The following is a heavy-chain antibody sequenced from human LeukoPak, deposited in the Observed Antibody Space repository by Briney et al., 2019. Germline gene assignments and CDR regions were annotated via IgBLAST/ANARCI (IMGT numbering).Heavy chain of an antibody. CDR3: ARGPGGEVVVVAARNWFDP. D-gene: IGHD2-15*01. CDR1: GGSFSGYY. J-gene: IGHJ5*02. Sequence: SETLSLTCPVYGGSFSGYYWSWIRQPPGKGLEWIGEINHSGSTNYNPSLKSRVTISVDTSKNQFSLKLSSVTAADTAVYYCARGPGGEVVVVAARNWFDPWGQGTLVTVSS. V-gene: IGHV4-34*01. CDR2: INHSGST.